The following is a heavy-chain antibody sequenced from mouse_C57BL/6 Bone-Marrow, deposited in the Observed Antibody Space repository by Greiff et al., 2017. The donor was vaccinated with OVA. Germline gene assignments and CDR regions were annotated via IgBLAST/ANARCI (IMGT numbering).Heavy chain of an antibody. D-gene: IGHD1-1*01. J-gene: IGHJ3*01. Sequence: EVKVVESGGGLVKPGGSLKLSCAASGFTFSSYAMSWVRQTPEKRLEWVATISDGGSYTYYPDNVKGRFTISRDNAKNNLYLQMSHLKSEDTAMYYCARGLLRYWGQGTLVTVSA. CDR2: ISDGGSYT. CDR1: GFTFSSYA. V-gene: IGHV5-4*03. CDR3: ARGLLRY.